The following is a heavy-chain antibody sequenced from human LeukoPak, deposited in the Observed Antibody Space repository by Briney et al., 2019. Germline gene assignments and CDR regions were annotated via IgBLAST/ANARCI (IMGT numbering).Heavy chain of an antibody. D-gene: IGHD6-6*01. J-gene: IGHJ4*02. Sequence: PSETLSLTCTVSDGSVSSDNYYWSWIRQPPGKGLEWIGYVYYSGSTNYNPSLKSRVTISVDTSKNQFSLKLSSVTAADTAVYFCARRKAVRPRDYYFDYWGQGTLVTVSS. CDR2: VYYSGST. CDR3: ARRKAVRPRDYYFDY. CDR1: DGSVSSDNYY. V-gene: IGHV4-61*01.